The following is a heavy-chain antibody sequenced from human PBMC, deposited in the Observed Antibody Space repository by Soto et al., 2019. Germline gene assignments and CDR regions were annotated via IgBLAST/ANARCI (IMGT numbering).Heavy chain of an antibody. J-gene: IGHJ4*02. V-gene: IGHV3-23*01. Sequence: GGSLRLSCAASGFTFSSYAMSWVRQAPGKGLEWVSAISGSGGSTYYADSVKGRFTISRDNSKNTLYLQMNSLRAEDTAVYYCAKGLGYCSGGSCSMLSDYWGQGTLVTVSS. CDR3: AKGLGYCSGGSCSMLSDY. D-gene: IGHD2-15*01. CDR1: GFTFSSYA. CDR2: ISGSGGST.